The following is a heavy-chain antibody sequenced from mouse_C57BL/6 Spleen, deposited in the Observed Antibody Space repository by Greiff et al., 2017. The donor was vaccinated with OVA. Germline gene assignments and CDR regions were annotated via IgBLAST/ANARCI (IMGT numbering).Heavy chain of an antibody. CDR2: INPNNGGT. CDR3: ARGTKEWYFDY. CDR1: GYTFTDYY. V-gene: IGHV1-26*01. Sequence: VQLQQSGPELVKPGASVKISCKASGYTFTDYYMNWVKQSHGKSLEWIGDINPNNGGTSYNQKFKGKATLTVDKSSSTAYMELRSLTSEDSAVYYCARGTKEWYFDYWGQGTTLTVSS. D-gene: IGHD3-3*01. J-gene: IGHJ2*01.